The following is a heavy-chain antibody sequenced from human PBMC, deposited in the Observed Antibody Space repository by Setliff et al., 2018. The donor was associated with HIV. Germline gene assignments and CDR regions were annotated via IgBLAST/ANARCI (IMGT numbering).Heavy chain of an antibody. CDR1: GDSISTYC. CDR3: ARGSVSVDTAMVDDY. J-gene: IGHJ4*02. CDR2: VYYSGST. V-gene: IGHV4-59*08. Sequence: SETLSLTCTVSGDSISTYCWIWIRQPPGKGLEWIGYVYYSGSTKYNPSLKSRVTISVDTSKNQFSLRLSSVTAADTAVYYCARGSVSVDTAMVDDYWGQGTLVTVSS. D-gene: IGHD5-18*01.